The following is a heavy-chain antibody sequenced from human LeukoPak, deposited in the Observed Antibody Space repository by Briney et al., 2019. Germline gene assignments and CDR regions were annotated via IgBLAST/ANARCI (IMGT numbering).Heavy chain of an antibody. CDR1: GGSIISSDDYY. CDR2: MSYSGST. V-gene: IGHV4-39*07. D-gene: IGHD3-22*01. J-gene: IGHJ1*01. CDR3: AREKTADDSNGYPEYFQY. Sequence: SETLSLTCTVSGGSIISSDDYYWGWIRQPPGKGLEYIGTMSYSGSTYNNPSLKSRVTMSVDTSKNQFSLTLSSVTAADTAVYYCAREKTADDSNGYPEYFQYWGQGTLVTVSS.